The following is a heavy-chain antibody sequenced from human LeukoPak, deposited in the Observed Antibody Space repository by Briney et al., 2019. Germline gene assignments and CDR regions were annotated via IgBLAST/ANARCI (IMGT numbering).Heavy chain of an antibody. CDR3: ARVGAHDFDY. J-gene: IGHJ4*02. D-gene: IGHD1-26*01. CDR2: IYHSGST. V-gene: IGHV4-38-2*01. CDR1: GYSISSGYY. Sequence: SETLSLTCAFSGYSISSGYYWGWIRQPPGKGLEWIGSIYHSGSTYYNPSLKSRVTISVDTSKNQFSLKLSSVTAADTAVYYCARVGAHDFDYWGKGTLVTVSS.